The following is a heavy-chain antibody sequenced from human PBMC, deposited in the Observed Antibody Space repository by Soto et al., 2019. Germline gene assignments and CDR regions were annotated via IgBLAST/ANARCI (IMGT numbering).Heavy chain of an antibody. CDR2: ISASGGST. Sequence: GGSLRLSCAASGFIFSSYAMSWVRQAPGKGLEWVSAISASGGSTYYADSVKGRFIISRDNSKSTLYLQMNSLRAEDTAVYFCARDRSDSSRADPFDIWGQGTMVTVSS. D-gene: IGHD6-25*01. V-gene: IGHV3-23*01. CDR1: GFIFSSYA. CDR3: ARDRSDSSRADPFDI. J-gene: IGHJ3*02.